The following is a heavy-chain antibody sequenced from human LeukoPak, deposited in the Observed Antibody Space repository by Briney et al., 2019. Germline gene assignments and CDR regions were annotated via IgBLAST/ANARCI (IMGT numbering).Heavy chain of an antibody. V-gene: IGHV4-4*07. CDR1: GGSISSYY. CDR2: IYTSGST. Sequence: RTSETLSLTCTVSGGSISSYYWSWIRQPAGKGLEWIGRIYTSGSTNYNPSLKSRVTMSVDTSKNQFSLKLSSVTAADTAVYYCARESNLAAEFDYWGQGTLVTVSS. D-gene: IGHD6-13*01. J-gene: IGHJ4*01. CDR3: ARESNLAAEFDY.